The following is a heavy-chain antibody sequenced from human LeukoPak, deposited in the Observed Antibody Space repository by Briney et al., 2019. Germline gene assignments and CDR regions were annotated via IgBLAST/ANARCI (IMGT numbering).Heavy chain of an antibody. J-gene: IGHJ4*02. V-gene: IGHV1-3*01. Sequence: ASVKVSRKASGYTFTSYAMHWVRQAPGQRLEWMGWINAGNGNTKYSQKFQGRVTITRDTSASTAYMELSSLRSEDTAVYYCARVGYCSGGSCSHFDYWGQGTLVTVSS. CDR1: GYTFTSYA. CDR2: INAGNGNT. CDR3: ARVGYCSGGSCSHFDY. D-gene: IGHD2-15*01.